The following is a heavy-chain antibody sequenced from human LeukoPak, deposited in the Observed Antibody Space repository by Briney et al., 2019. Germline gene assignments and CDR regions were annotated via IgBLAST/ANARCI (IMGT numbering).Heavy chain of an antibody. CDR1: GFAFSNYA. D-gene: IGHD2-2*01. CDR2: INSNGGST. J-gene: IGHJ6*02. Sequence: GGSLRVSCSASGFAFSNYATHWVRQAPGKGLEYVAGINSNGGSTFYADSVKGRFTMSGDNSENTLYLQMSSLRAEDTAVYYCVKGTSTKYYYYGMDVWGQGTTLPVYS. CDR3: VKGTSTKYYYYGMDV. V-gene: IGHV3-64D*06.